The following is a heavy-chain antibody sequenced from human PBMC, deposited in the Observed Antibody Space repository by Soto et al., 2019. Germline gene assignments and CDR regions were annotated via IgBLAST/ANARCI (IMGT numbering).Heavy chain of an antibody. CDR2: SRTRADNYAT. CDR1: GITFSDHD. V-gene: IGHV3-72*01. Sequence: EVQLVESGGGLVQPGGSLRLSCAISGITFSDHDIDWVRQAAGKGLEWLGRSRTRADNYATDYAASVKGRFTFSRDDSKSSLSLQMRSLKPGDTAMYYCFLCVRGIINYWGQGTLVTVSS. J-gene: IGHJ4*02. CDR3: FLCVRGIINY. D-gene: IGHD3-10*02.